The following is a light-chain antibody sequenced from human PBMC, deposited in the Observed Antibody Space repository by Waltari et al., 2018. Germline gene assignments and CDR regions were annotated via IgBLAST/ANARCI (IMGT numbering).Light chain of an antibody. CDR2: DVN. V-gene: IGLV2-8*01. Sequence: QSALTQPPSASGSPGQSVTISCTGTSGDVGGYNYVSWYQQYPGKAPKLLIYDVNERPSGVAARFSGSKSDNTASLTVSGLQDEDEADYYCSSYAGSSNFVVFGGGTKVTVL. J-gene: IGLJ2*01. CDR1: SGDVGGYNY. CDR3: SSYAGSSNFVV.